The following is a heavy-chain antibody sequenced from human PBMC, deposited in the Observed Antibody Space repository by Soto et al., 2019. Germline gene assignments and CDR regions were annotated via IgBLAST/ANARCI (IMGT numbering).Heavy chain of an antibody. CDR1: GGTFSSYS. D-gene: IGHD3-16*02. Sequence: SVKVSCKASGGTFSSYSISWVRQAPGQGLEWMGGIIPIFGTANYAQKFQGRVTITADESTSTAYMELSSLRSEDTAVYYCAIVTTGYDYVWGSYRPQFDYWGQGTLVTVSS. CDR2: IIPIFGTA. V-gene: IGHV1-69*13. J-gene: IGHJ4*02. CDR3: AIVTTGYDYVWGSYRPQFDY.